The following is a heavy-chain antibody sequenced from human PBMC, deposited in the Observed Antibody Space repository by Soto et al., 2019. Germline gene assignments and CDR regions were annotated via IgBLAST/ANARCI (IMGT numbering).Heavy chain of an antibody. J-gene: IGHJ3*02. D-gene: IGHD6-13*01. Sequence: QVQLQESGPGLVKPSQTLSLTCTVSGGSISSADYYWSWIRQPPGKGLEWIGYIYYSGSTYYNPSLKSRVTISIDMSKTQFSLKLSSLTAADTAVYYCAKYRSIPSRAFDIWGQGTMVTVSS. CDR2: IYYSGST. CDR3: AKYRSIPSRAFDI. V-gene: IGHV4-30-4*01. CDR1: GGSISSADYY.